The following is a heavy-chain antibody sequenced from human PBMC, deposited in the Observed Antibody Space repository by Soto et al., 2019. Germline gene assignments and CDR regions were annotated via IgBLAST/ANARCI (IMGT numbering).Heavy chain of an antibody. D-gene: IGHD3-3*01. Sequence: GGSLRLSCAASGFTFSDYGMSWVRQAPGKGLEWVSVMSGSGDAAYYADSVKGRFTISRDNSKNTLYLQMNSLRAEDTAVYFCAKKVTIYAVDPADYWGQGTQVTVSS. CDR1: GFTFSDYG. CDR2: MSGSGDAA. V-gene: IGHV3-23*01. CDR3: AKKVTIYAVDPADY. J-gene: IGHJ4*02.